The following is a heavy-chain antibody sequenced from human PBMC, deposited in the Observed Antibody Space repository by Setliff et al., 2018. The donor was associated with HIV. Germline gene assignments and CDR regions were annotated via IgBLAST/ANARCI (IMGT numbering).Heavy chain of an antibody. D-gene: IGHD6-19*01. CDR3: VKSASWDLRGWLH. CDR1: GFTFDRYW. V-gene: IGHV3-74*01. J-gene: IGHJ4*02. Sequence: GGSLRLSCAASGFTFDRYWMHWVRQAPGKGLVWVSRVNSDGSSKTYADSVKGRFTISRDNSKNTLYLQMNSLRAEDTAVYYCVKSASWDLRGWLHWGQGTPVTV. CDR2: VNSDGSSK.